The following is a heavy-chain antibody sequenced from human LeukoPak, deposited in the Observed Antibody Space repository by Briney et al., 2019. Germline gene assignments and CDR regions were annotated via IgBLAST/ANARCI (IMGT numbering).Heavy chain of an antibody. Sequence: GGSLRLSCAASGFTFSSYAMSWVRQAPGKGLEWVSAISGSGGSTYYADSVKGRFTIPRDNSKNTLYLQMNSLRAEDTAVYYCAKSGSYRLFFDYWGQGTLVTVSS. V-gene: IGHV3-23*01. CDR1: GFTFSSYA. D-gene: IGHD3-10*01. CDR3: AKSGSYRLFFDY. J-gene: IGHJ4*02. CDR2: ISGSGGST.